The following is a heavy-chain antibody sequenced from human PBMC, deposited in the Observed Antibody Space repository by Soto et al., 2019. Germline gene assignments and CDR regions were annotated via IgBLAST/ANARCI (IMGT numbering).Heavy chain of an antibody. CDR3: AREQEGTTVTTGYYYGMDV. CDR2: IYYSGST. V-gene: IGHV4-31*03. Sequence: SETLSLTCTVSGGSISSGGYYWSWIRQHPGKGLEWIGYIYYSGSTYYNPSLKSRVTISVDTSKNQFSLKLSSVTAADTAVYYCAREQEGTTVTTGYYYGMDVWGQGTTVTVSS. J-gene: IGHJ6*02. D-gene: IGHD4-17*01. CDR1: GGSISSGGYY.